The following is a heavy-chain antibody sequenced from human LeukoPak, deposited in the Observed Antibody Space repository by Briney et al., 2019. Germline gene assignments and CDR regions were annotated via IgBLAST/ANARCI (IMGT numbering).Heavy chain of an antibody. J-gene: IGHJ6*03. CDR1: GGSFSGYY. V-gene: IGHV4-34*01. CDR2: INHSGST. CDR3: ARVTRYYMATPYNYYYYMDV. D-gene: IGHD2/OR15-2a*01. Sequence: PSETLSLTCAVYGGSFSGYYWSWIRQPPGKGLEWIGEINHSGSTNYNPSLKSRVTISVDTSKNQFSLRLSSVTAADTAVYYCARVTRYYMATPYNYYYYMDVWDKGTTVTVSS.